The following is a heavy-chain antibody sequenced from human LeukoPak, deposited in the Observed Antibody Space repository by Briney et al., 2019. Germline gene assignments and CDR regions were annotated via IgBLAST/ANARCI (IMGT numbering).Heavy chain of an antibody. CDR1: GGSFSGYY. V-gene: IGHV4-34*01. CDR3: GRLIVVADAMTPSNYFDY. CDR2: INHSGST. J-gene: IGHJ4*02. Sequence: SETLSLTCAVYGGSFSGYYWSWIRQPPGKGLEWIGEINHSGSTNYNPSLKSRVTISVDTSKNQFSLNLRSVTAADTAVYYCGRLIVVADAMTPSNYFDYWGQGTLVTVSS. D-gene: IGHD2-2*01.